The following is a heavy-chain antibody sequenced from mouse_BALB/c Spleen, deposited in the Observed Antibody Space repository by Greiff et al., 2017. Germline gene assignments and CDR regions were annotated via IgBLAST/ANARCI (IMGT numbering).Heavy chain of an antibody. CDR1: GFTFSSYT. V-gene: IGHV5-12-2*01. CDR3: ARGGFKGYFDY. Sequence: EVQVVESGGGLVQPGGSLTLSCAASGFTFSSYTMSWVRQTPEKRLEWVAYISNGGGSTYYPDTVKGRFTISRDNAKNTLYLQMSSLKSEDTAMYYCARGGFKGYFDYWGQGTTLTVSS. CDR2: ISNGGGST. J-gene: IGHJ2*01.